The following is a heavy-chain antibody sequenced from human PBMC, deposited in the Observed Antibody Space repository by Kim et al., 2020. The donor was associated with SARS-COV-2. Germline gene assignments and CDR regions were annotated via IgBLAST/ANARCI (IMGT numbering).Heavy chain of an antibody. CDR1: GGSVSSGSYY. V-gene: IGHV4-61*01. CDR3: ARDRGGAAGFDY. D-gene: IGHD6-13*01. Sequence: SETLSLTCTVSGGSVSSGSYYWSWIRQPPGKGLEWIGYIYYSGSTKYNPSLKSRVTISVDTSKNQFSLKLSSVTAADTAVYYCARDRGGAAGFDYWGQGT. J-gene: IGHJ4*02. CDR2: IYYSGST.